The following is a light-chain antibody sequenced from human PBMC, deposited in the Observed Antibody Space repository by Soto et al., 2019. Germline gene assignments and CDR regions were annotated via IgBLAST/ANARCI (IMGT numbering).Light chain of an antibody. J-gene: IGLJ2*01. CDR1: SSDVGTYNF. Sequence: QSALTQPVSVSASPGQSIIISCTGSSSDVGTYNFVSWYQQHPGKAPKLLLYNVSNRPSGISDRFSGSKSGNTASLTISGLQAEDEADYYCGSYTSSDTRVVFGGGTKLTVL. CDR3: GSYTSSDTRVV. V-gene: IGLV2-14*03. CDR2: NVS.